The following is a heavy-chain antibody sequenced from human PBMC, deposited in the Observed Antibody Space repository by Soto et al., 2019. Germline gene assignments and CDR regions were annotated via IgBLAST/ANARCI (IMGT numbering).Heavy chain of an antibody. CDR3: AKEDPDYSNYLFGDY. D-gene: IGHD4-4*01. J-gene: IGHJ4*02. CDR2: IWSDGSKK. CDR1: GFTFSNYG. Sequence: PGGSLRLSCTASGFTFSNYGIHWVRQAPGKGLEWVAVIWSDGSKKYYVDSVKGRFTISRDNSKNTLYLQMNSLRVEDTAVYYCAKEDPDYSNYLFGDYWGQGTLVTVSS. V-gene: IGHV3-33*06.